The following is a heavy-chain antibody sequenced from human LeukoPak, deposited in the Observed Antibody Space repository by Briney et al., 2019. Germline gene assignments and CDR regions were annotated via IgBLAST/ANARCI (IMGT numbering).Heavy chain of an antibody. Sequence: ASVMVSCKASGYTFIDYDIHWVRQAPGQGLEWMGRINPKSGGTDLAQNFQGRVTMTRDTSIRTAYMELSSLRSDDTAVYYCARDPFYCRSLSCYRFDPWGQGTLVTVSS. D-gene: IGHD2-2*02. V-gene: IGHV1-2*06. CDR3: ARDPFYCRSLSCYRFDP. CDR1: GYTFIDYD. CDR2: INPKSGGT. J-gene: IGHJ5*02.